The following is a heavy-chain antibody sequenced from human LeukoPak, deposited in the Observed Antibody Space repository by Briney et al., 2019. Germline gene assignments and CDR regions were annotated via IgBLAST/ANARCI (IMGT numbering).Heavy chain of an antibody. V-gene: IGHV4-59*08. D-gene: IGHD2-21*02. J-gene: IGHJ3*02. Sequence: SETLSLTCTVSGGSISSYYWSWIRQPPGKGLEWIGYIYYSGSTNYNPSLKSRVTISVDTSKNQFSLKLSSVTAADTAVYYCAKGFVVVTADAFDIWGQGTMVTVSS. CDR1: GGSISSYY. CDR3: AKGFVVVTADAFDI. CDR2: IYYSGST.